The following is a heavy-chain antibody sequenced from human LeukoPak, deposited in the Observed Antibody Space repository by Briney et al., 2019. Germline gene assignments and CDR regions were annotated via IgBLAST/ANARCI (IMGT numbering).Heavy chain of an antibody. V-gene: IGHV3-30*03. D-gene: IGHD4-23*01. CDR3: ARGFETTVVTPDYYGMDV. J-gene: IGHJ6*02. CDR1: GFTFSTYG. CDR2: IEYDGSNI. Sequence: TGGSLRLSCAASGFTFSTYGMHWVRQAPGKGLEWVAVIEYDGSNIHYTDSVKGRFTISRDNSKKTLYLQMNSLRSEDTAVYYCARGFETTVVTPDYYGMDVWGQGTTVTVSS.